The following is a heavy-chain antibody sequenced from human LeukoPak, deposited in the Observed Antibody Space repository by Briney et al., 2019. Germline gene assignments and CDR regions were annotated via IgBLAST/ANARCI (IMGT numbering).Heavy chain of an antibody. D-gene: IGHD3-10*01. CDR2: IKSKTDGGTT. CDR3: TTEIRFMVRGVIPFDY. Sequence: GGSLRLSCAASGFTVSSNYMSWVRQAPGKGLEWVGRIKSKTDGGTTDYAAPVKGRFTISRDDSKNTLYLQMNSLKTEDTAVYYCTTEIRFMVRGVIPFDYWGQGTLVTVSS. CDR1: GFTVSSNY. V-gene: IGHV3-15*01. J-gene: IGHJ4*02.